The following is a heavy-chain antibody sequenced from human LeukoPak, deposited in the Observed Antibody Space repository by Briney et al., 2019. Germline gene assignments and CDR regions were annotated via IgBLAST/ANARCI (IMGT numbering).Heavy chain of an antibody. CDR3: ARADSSGYYYYYYYGMDV. V-gene: IGHV3-21*01. J-gene: IGHJ6*02. CDR2: ISSSSSYI. Sequence: GGSLRLSCAASGFTFSSYIMNWVRQAPGKGLEWVSSISSSSSYIYYADSVKGRFTISRDNAKNSLYLQMNSLRAEDTAVYYCARADSSGYYYYYYYGMDVWGQGTTVTVSS. D-gene: IGHD3-22*01. CDR1: GFTFSSYI.